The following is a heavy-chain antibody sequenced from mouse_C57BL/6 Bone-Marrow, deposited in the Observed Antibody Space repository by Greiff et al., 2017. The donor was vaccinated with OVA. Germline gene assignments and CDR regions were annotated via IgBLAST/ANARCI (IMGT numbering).Heavy chain of an antibody. CDR1: GFTFSSYG. CDR3: ARRGDGEYYFDY. Sequence: EVMLVESGGDLVKPGGSLKLSCAASGFTFSSYGMSWVRQTPDKRLEWVATISSGGSYTYYPDSVKGRFTISRDNAKNTLYLQMSSLKSEDTAMYYCARRGDGEYYFDYWGQGTTLTVSS. D-gene: IGHD3-3*01. J-gene: IGHJ2*01. V-gene: IGHV5-6*02. CDR2: ISSGGSYT.